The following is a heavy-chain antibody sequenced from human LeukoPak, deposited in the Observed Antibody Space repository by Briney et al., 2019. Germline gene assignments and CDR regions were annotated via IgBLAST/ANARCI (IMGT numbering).Heavy chain of an antibody. CDR2: ITGSGDST. D-gene: IGHD1-1*01. V-gene: IGHV3-23*01. Sequence: GGSLRLSCAASGFTFSSYAMSWVRQAPGKGLEWVSAITGSGDSTYYADSVKGRFTISRDNSKNTLYLQMNSLRADDTAVYYCARGGLEPVDYWGQGTLVTVSS. J-gene: IGHJ4*02. CDR1: GFTFSSYA. CDR3: ARGGLEPVDY.